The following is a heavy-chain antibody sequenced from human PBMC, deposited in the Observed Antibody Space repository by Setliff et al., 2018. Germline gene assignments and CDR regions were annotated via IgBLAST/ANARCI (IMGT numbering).Heavy chain of an antibody. CDR2: ISGYNGYT. J-gene: IGHJ3*02. CDR3: VRDRAAIVVGPPTAAFDI. D-gene: IGHD2-2*01. V-gene: IGHV1-18*01. Sequence: GASVKVSCKAFGYTFAKYGTSWVRQAPGQGLEWMGWISGYNGYTVYAQKLQGRVTLTTDTSTGTAYMEVRSLRSDDTAQYYCVRDRAAIVVGPPTAAFDIWGQGTRVTVSS. CDR1: GYTFAKYG.